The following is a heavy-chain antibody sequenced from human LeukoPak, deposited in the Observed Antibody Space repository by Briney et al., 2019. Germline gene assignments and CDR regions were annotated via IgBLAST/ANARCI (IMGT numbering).Heavy chain of an antibody. CDR2: ISFDATNK. Sequence: GRSLRLSCAASGFTFSSYGMHWVRQAPGKGLEWVAVISFDATNKYYADSVKGRFTISRDKSKNTLYLQMNSLRAEDTAVYYCAKDSSADASSGYSYYFDYWGQGTLVTVSS. CDR3: AKDSSADASSGYSYYFDY. CDR1: GFTFSSYG. D-gene: IGHD3-22*01. V-gene: IGHV3-30*18. J-gene: IGHJ4*02.